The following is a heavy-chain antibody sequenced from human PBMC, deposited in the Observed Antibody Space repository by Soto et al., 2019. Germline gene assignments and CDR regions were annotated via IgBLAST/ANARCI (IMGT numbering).Heavy chain of an antibody. CDR3: AKLKGGLGRFYGMDA. V-gene: IGHV3-23*04. CDR2: ISSGGGTT. Sequence: DEQLVESGGGSLQPGESLRLSCAASGFIFRNYAMTWVRQSPGKGLEWVSLISSGGGTTNYADSVKGRFSISRDNSQNMLYLQMNGLRGEDTALYYCAKLKGGLGRFYGMDAWGQGTMVIVSS. D-gene: IGHD3-3*01. J-gene: IGHJ6*01. CDR1: GFIFRNYA.